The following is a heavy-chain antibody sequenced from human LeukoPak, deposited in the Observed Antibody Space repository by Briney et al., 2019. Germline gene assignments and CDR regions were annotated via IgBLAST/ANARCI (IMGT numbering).Heavy chain of an antibody. D-gene: IGHD4-11*01. Sequence: SEILSLTCTVSGGSISSSSYYWGWIRQPPGKGLEWIGTIYYSGSTYYNPSLKSRVTISVDTSKNQFSLKLSSVTAADTAVYYCASRYDYSNYIDYWGQGTLVTVSP. CDR3: ASRYDYSNYIDY. CDR2: IYYSGST. CDR1: GGSISSSSYY. V-gene: IGHV4-39*01. J-gene: IGHJ4*02.